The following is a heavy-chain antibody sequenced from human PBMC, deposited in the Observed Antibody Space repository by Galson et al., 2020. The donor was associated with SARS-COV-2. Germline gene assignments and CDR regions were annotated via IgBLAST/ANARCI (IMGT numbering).Heavy chain of an antibody. J-gene: IGHJ3*02. CDR1: GFTFISYS. V-gene: IGHV3-74*01. CDR3: AKEFYYDSSGPLDAFDI. CDR2: INSDWSRT. Sequence: GGSLRLSCSASGFTFISYSMHWVRQPPGKVLVLVSRINSDWSRTSYADSVNGRFTISRDNAKNTLYLQMNSLRAEDTAVYYCAKEFYYDSSGPLDAFDIWGQGTMVTVSS. D-gene: IGHD3-22*01.